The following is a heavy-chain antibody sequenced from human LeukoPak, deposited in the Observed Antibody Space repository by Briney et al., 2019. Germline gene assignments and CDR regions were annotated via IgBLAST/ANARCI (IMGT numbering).Heavy chain of an antibody. D-gene: IGHD6-6*01. CDR1: GFTFSSYW. Sequence: PGGSLRLSCAASGFTFSSYWMSWVRQAPGKGLEWVSAISGSGGSTYYADSVKGRFTISRDNSKNTLYLQMNSLRAEDTAVYYCAKDIEYSSSYFDYWGQGTLVTVSS. CDR2: ISGSGGST. J-gene: IGHJ4*02. CDR3: AKDIEYSSSYFDY. V-gene: IGHV3-23*01.